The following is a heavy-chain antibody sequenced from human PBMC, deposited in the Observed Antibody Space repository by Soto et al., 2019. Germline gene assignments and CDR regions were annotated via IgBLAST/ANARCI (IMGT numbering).Heavy chain of an antibody. CDR1: GFSLANYP. J-gene: IGHJ4*02. V-gene: IGHV3-48*02. D-gene: IGHD6-19*01. CDR2: TSPRGETL. Sequence: MILSCVASGFSLANYPMNLVRQTPGKGLEWISYTSPRGETLYYAESVEGRFTISRDTGRNSLFLQMNSLRDEDTALYFCAMGPDNNVGWLYYFDAWGQGVPVTGTS. CDR3: AMGPDNNVGWLYYFDA.